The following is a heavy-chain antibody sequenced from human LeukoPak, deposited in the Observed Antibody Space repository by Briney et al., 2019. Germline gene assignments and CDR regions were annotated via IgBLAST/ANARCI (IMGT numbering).Heavy chain of an antibody. J-gene: IGHJ4*02. V-gene: IGHV4-30-2*01. D-gene: IGHD2-21*02. Sequence: PSETLSLTCAVSNGSISSGGYSWSWIRQPPGKGLEFIGYIYHSGSTYYNPSLKSRGTISVDRSKNQFFLNLNSVTAADTAVYYCARGRRGDYYFDYWGQGTLVTVSS. CDR2: IYHSGST. CDR1: NGSISSGGYS. CDR3: ARGRRGDYYFDY.